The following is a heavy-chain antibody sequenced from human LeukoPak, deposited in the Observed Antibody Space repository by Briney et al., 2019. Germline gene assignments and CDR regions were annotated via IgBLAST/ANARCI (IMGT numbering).Heavy chain of an antibody. CDR1: GFTFSSYG. D-gene: IGHD4-17*01. V-gene: IGHV3-30*19. J-gene: IGHJ6*03. CDR3: ARDASTTVRPNYYFYMDV. Sequence: GGSLRLSCAASGFTFSSYGMHWVRQAPGKGLEWVAVISYDGSNKYYADSVKGRFTISTDNSKNTLYLQVNSLRAEDTAVYYCARDASTTVRPNYYFYMDVWGKGTTVTVSS. CDR2: ISYDGSNK.